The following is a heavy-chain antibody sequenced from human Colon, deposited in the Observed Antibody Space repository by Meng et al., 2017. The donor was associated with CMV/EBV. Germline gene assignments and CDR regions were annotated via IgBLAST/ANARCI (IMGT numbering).Heavy chain of an antibody. V-gene: IGHV4-4*07. CDR2: IYTSAII. CDR3: ARNKGGGDYGDQI. CDR1: GGSISTNY. Sequence: QVQLQESGPGLVKPSETLSPTCTVAGGSISTNYCNWIRQPAGKGIGRIYTSAIINYKPSLKSRVNMSVDTSKNQLSLKLHSVTAADTAVYYCARNKGGGDYGDQIWGQGTLVTVSS. J-gene: IGHJ4*02. D-gene: IGHD4-17*01.